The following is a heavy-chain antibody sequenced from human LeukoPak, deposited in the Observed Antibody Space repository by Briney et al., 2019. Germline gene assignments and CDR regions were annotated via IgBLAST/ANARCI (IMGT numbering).Heavy chain of an antibody. J-gene: IGHJ4*02. CDR1: GFSFTDYP. Sequence: GGSLRLSCATSGFSFTDYPMNWVRQAPGKGLEWISNIRTTAEGAKYAYYADSVKGRFAISRDNSKNTLYLQMDSLRAEDTAVYYCAKDLWYSDYDSPAYWGQGTLVTVSS. D-gene: IGHD5-12*01. V-gene: IGHV3-23*01. CDR3: AKDLWYSDYDSPAY. CDR2: IRTTAEGA.